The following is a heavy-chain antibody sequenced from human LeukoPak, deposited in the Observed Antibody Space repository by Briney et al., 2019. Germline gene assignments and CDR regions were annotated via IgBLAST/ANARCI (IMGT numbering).Heavy chain of an antibody. J-gene: IGHJ4*02. CDR2: IKEDGTTI. CDR3: AKRPSDYGDYVSYFDY. V-gene: IGHV3-7*01. CDR1: GFTFSNYW. D-gene: IGHD4-17*01. Sequence: GGSLRLSCTASGFTFSNYWMGWVRQAPGKGLEWVANIKEDGTTIYYVDSVKGRFTISRDNAKNSLYLQMNSVRDEDTAVYYCAKRPSDYGDYVSYFDYWGQGTLVTVSS.